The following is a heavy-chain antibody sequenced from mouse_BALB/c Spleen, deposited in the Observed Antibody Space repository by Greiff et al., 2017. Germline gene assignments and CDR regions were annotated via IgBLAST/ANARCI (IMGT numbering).Heavy chain of an antibody. CDR1: GFNIKDTY. Sequence: EVKLQESGAELVKPGASVKLSCTASGFNIKDTYMHWVKQRPEQGLEWIGRIDPANGNTKYDPKFQGKATITADTSSNTAYLQLSSLTSKDTAVYYCARRGAFYYGNPDYWGQGTTLTVSS. J-gene: IGHJ2*01. D-gene: IGHD2-1*01. CDR2: IDPANGNT. CDR3: ARRGAFYYGNPDY. V-gene: IGHV14-3*02.